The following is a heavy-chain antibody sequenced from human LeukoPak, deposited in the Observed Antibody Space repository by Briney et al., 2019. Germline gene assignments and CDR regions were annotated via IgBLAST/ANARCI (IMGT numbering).Heavy chain of an antibody. J-gene: IGHJ3*02. CDR2: ISGSGGST. CDR1: GFTFSSYA. V-gene: IGHV3-23*01. CDR3: ARCEGYSGYELPPTYGAAFDI. Sequence: GGSLRLSCAASGFTFSSYAMSWVRQAPGKGLEWVSAISGSGGSTYYADSVKGRFTISRDNAKNSLYLQMNSLRAEDTAVYYCARCEGYSGYELPPTYGAAFDIWGQGTMVTVSS. D-gene: IGHD5-12*01.